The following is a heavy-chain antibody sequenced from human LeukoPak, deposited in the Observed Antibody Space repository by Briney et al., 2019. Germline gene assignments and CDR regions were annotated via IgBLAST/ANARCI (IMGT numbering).Heavy chain of an antibody. Sequence: ASVKVSCKASGYTFTSYAMHWVRQAPGQRLEWMGWMNAGNGNTKYSQKFQGRVTITRDTSASTAYMELSSLRSEDTAVYYCARDYAAITMVRGVKNWFDPWGQGTLVTVSS. CDR1: GYTFTSYA. CDR3: ARDYAAITMVRGVKNWFDP. J-gene: IGHJ5*02. D-gene: IGHD3-10*01. V-gene: IGHV1-3*01. CDR2: MNAGNGNT.